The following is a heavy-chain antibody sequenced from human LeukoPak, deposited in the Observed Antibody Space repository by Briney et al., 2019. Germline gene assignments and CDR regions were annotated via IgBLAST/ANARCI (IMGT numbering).Heavy chain of an antibody. J-gene: IGHJ4*02. D-gene: IGHD3-3*01. V-gene: IGHV1-18*01. CDR2: ISAYNGNT. Sequence: ASVKVSCKASGYTFTSYGISWVRQAPGQGLEWMGWISAYNGNTNYAQKLQGRVTMTTDTSTSTAYMELRSLRSDDTAVYYCARASGYDFWSGYLLVADYWGQGTLVTVSS. CDR1: GYTFTSYG. CDR3: ARASGYDFWSGYLLVADY.